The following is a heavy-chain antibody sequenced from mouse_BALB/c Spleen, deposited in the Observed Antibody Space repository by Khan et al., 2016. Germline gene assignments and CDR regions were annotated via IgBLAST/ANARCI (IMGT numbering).Heavy chain of an antibody. V-gene: IGHV1-52*01. CDR2: IDPYDSET. CDR1: GHPFTTYW. D-gene: IGHD4-1*01. J-gene: IGHJ2*01. Sequence: QVQLQQPGAELVRPGASVKLSCKASGHPFTTYWTNRFKQRPEQGLEWIGRIDPYDSETHYDQTFKDKAILTVDKSYSTAFMQLTSLTSEDSTVYYCARGSNVVDYWGQGTTLTVSS. CDR3: ARGSNVVDY.